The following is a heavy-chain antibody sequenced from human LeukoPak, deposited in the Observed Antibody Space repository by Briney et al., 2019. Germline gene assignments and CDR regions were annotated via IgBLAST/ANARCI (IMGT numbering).Heavy chain of an antibody. Sequence: SETLSLTCAVYGGSFSGYYWSWIRQPPGKGLEWIGEINHSGSTNYNPSLKSRVTISVDTSKNQFSLKLSSVTAADTAVYYCARDQLGSGSYSSGERVYWGQGALVTVSS. V-gene: IGHV4-34*01. CDR3: ARDQLGSGSYSSGERVY. CDR2: INHSGST. D-gene: IGHD1-26*01. J-gene: IGHJ4*02. CDR1: GGSFSGYY.